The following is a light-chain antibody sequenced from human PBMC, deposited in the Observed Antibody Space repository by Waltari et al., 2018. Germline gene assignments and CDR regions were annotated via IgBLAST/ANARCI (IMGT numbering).Light chain of an antibody. CDR3: QTWGAGFRV. V-gene: IGLV4-69*01. CDR1: SGHSSYA. CDR2: VHNDGSH. Sequence: QLVLTQSPSASASLGASVKLTCTLSSGHSSYAIEWHQQQPEKGPRYLMKVHNDGSHSKGDGIPDRFSGSSSGAERYLTISSLRSEDEADYYCQTWGAGFRVFGGGTKLAVL. J-gene: IGLJ3*02.